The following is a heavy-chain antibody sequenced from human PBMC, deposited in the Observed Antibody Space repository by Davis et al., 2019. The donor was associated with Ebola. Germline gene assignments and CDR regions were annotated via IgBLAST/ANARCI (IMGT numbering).Heavy chain of an antibody. Sequence: GGSLRLSCAASGFTFSSYSMNWVRQAPGKGLEWVSSISSSSSYIYYADSVKGRFTISRGNAKNSLYLQMNSLGDEDTAVYYCARDSGQYYDFWSGYHYGMDVWGQGTTVTVSS. J-gene: IGHJ6*02. CDR1: GFTFSSYS. CDR3: ARDSGQYYDFWSGYHYGMDV. V-gene: IGHV3-21*01. D-gene: IGHD3-3*01. CDR2: ISSSSSYI.